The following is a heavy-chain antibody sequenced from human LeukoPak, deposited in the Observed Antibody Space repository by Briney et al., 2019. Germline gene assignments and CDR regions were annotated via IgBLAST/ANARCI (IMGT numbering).Heavy chain of an antibody. CDR1: GYTFTGYY. V-gene: IGHV1-2*02. J-gene: IGHJ4*02. D-gene: IGHD3-9*01. Sequence: ASVKVSCKASGYTFTGYYMHWVRQAPGQGLEWMGWINPNSGGTNYAQRFQGRVTMTRDTSISTAYMELSRLRSDDTAVYYCARDYDILTSYLFDYWGQGTLVTVSS. CDR3: ARDYDILTSYLFDY. CDR2: INPNSGGT.